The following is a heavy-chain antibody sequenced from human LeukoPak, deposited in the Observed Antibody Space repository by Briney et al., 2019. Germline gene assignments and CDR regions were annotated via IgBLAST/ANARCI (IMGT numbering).Heavy chain of an antibody. D-gene: IGHD2-2*01. V-gene: IGHV3-23*01. CDR3: AKGSSCSSFSCYVRAPYSWFHP. Sequence: LPGGSLRLSCTASRFTFSNYAMSWVRQAPAKGLEWVSARSGSDDATYYAGSVKGRFTISRDNSKNTLYLQMNSLRAEDTAIHYCAKGSSCSSFSCYVRAPYSWFHPWVQGTLVTVSS. CDR2: RSGSDDAT. J-gene: IGHJ5*02. CDR1: RFTFSNYA.